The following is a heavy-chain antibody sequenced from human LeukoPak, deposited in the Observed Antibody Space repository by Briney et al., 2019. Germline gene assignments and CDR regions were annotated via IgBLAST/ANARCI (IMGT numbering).Heavy chain of an antibody. Sequence: ASVNVSCTASGGTFSSYAISWVRQAPGQGLEWMGGIIPIFGTANYAQKFQGRVTITADESTSTAYMELSSLRSEDTAVYYCARRSDILIPLPYYYYGMDVWGQGTTVTVSS. CDR2: IIPIFGTA. CDR1: GGTFSSYA. D-gene: IGHD3-9*01. J-gene: IGHJ6*02. CDR3: ARRSDILIPLPYYYYGMDV. V-gene: IGHV1-69*13.